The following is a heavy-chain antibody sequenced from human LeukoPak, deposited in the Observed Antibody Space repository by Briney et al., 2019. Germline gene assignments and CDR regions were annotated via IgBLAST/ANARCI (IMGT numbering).Heavy chain of an antibody. J-gene: IGHJ4*02. D-gene: IGHD2-2*02. CDR3: ARTDIVVVPAAIFPTTVIYTTGFDY. V-gene: IGHV1-18*01. CDR2: ISAYNGNT. CDR1: GYTFTSYG. Sequence: GESLKISCKGSGYTFTSYGISWVRQAPGQGLEWMGWISAYNGNTNYAQKLQGRVTMTTDTSTSTAYMELRSLRSDDTAVYYCARTDIVVVPAAIFPTTVIYTTGFDYWGQGTLVTVSS.